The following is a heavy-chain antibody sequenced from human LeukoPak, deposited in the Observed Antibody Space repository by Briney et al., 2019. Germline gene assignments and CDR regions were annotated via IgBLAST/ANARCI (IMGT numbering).Heavy chain of an antibody. CDR2: IYYSGST. Sequence: SETLPLTCTVSGGSISSSSYYWGWIRRPPGKGLEWIGSIYYSGSTYYNPSLKSRVTISVDTSKNQFSLKLSSVTAADTAVYYCARTYSSSFFDPWGQGTLVTVSS. J-gene: IGHJ5*02. V-gene: IGHV4-39*07. D-gene: IGHD6-6*01. CDR1: GGSISSSSYY. CDR3: ARTYSSSFFDP.